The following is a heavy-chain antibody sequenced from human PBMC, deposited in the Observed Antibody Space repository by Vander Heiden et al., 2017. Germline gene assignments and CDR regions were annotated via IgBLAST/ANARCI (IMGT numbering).Heavy chain of an antibody. D-gene: IGHD2-15*01. CDR3: ARSGGRIPYFDL. J-gene: IGHJ2*01. CDR1: GGSISGYY. CDR2: VYHTGST. V-gene: IGHV4-59*01. Sequence: QVQLQESGPGLVKPSETLSLTCTVSGGSISGYYWSWIRQSPGKGLDYIGYVYHTGSTNDNPALKSRVTISVDTSKKKCSLKLRSVTAADTAVFYSARSGGRIPYFDLWGRGTPVTVSS.